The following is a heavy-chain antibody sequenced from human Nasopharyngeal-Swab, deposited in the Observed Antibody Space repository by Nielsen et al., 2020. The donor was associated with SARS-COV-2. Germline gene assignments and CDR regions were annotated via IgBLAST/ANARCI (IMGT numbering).Heavy chain of an antibody. J-gene: IGHJ6*02. CDR1: GFTFSSYA. D-gene: IGHD3-9*01. Sequence: GGSLRLSFAASGFTFSSYAMHWVRQAPGKGLEWVAVISYDGSNKYYADSVKGRFTISRDNSKNTLYLQMNSLRAEDTAVYYCARDYYDILTGYLPYYYYGMDVWGQGITVTVSS. CDR3: ARDYYDILTGYLPYYYYGMDV. CDR2: ISYDGSNK. V-gene: IGHV3-30-3*01.